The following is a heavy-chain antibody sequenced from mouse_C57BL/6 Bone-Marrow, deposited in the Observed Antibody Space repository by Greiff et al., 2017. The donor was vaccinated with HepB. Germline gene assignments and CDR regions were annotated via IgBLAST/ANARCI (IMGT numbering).Heavy chain of an antibody. J-gene: IGHJ4*01. CDR1: GYTFTDYN. CDR3: ARQLRLRDYYAMDY. V-gene: IGHV1-18*01. D-gene: IGHD3-2*02. CDR2: INPNNGGT. Sequence: EVQLQQSGPELVKPGASVKIPCKASGYTFTDYNMDWVKQSHGKSLEWIGDINPNNGGTIYNQKFKGKATLTVDKSSSTAYMELRSLTSEDTAFYYCARQLRLRDYYAMDYWGQGTSVTVSS.